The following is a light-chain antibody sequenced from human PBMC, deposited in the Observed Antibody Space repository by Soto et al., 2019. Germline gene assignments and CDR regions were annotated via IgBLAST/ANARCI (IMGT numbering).Light chain of an antibody. CDR3: QQRSNCST. Sequence: EIVLTQSPATLSLSPGERDTISCRASQSVSSYLAWYQQKPGQAPRLLIYDASNRATGIPARFSGSGSGTDFTLTISSLEPEDFAVYYCQQRSNCSTFGQGTRLEIK. V-gene: IGKV3-11*01. CDR1: QSVSSY. CDR2: DAS. J-gene: IGKJ5*01.